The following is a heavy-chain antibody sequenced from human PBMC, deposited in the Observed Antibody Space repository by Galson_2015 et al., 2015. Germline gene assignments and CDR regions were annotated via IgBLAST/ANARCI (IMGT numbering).Heavy chain of an antibody. CDR3: ARALRVAALRGGIDP. V-gene: IGHV1-69*13. Sequence: SVKVSCKASGGTFSSYAISWGRQAPGHGLEWSGGIIPIFRTANYAQMLQGRMRLTAEEPRSTSYRELGSLRSHDRAVYYCARALRVAALRGGIDPWGKGTLVTVSS. CDR2: IIPIFRTA. J-gene: IGHJ5*02. D-gene: IGHD6-13*01. CDR1: GGTFSSYA.